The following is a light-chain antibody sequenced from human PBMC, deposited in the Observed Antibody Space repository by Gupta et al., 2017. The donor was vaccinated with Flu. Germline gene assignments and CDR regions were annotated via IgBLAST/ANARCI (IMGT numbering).Light chain of an antibody. V-gene: IGKV6D-21*02. J-gene: IGKJ1*01. CDR3: HQSSSLPGT. CDR1: HSIGSN. CDR2: YAS. Sequence: EIVLTQSPDFQSVTPKDKVTNTWRASHSIGSNLHCYQQKPDQSPKLLIKYASQSISGVPQRFSGSGSGTDFTLTINSLEAEDAAAYYCHQSSSLPGTFGQGTKVEIK.